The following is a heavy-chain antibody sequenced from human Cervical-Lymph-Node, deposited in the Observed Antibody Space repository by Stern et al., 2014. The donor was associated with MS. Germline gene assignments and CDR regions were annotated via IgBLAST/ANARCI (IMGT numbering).Heavy chain of an antibody. Sequence: EVQLVESGAELKKPGESLKISCKTSGYSFSHFWIGWVRQMPGKGLEWGGIIYPADSDTTYSSSFPGHVTSFPDLSLTPASLQRSSLKASDTAMYYCVRRRDSDSYDTFDIWGQGTMLTVSS. V-gene: IGHV5-51*01. CDR1: GYSFSHFW. J-gene: IGHJ3*02. D-gene: IGHD3-22*01. CDR3: VRRRDSDSYDTFDI. CDR2: IYPADSDT.